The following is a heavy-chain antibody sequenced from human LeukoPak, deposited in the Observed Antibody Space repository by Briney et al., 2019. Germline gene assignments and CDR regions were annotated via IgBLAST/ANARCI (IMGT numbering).Heavy chain of an antibody. CDR1: GLTFSNYG. CDR3: ARVGGRISGPRGWYFDL. Sequence: ASVKVSCKASGLTFSNYGITWVRQAPGQGLEWVGWISAYDGNTNYAQKFQGRVTMTTDTSTSTAHMELRSLRSDDTAVYYCARVGGRISGPRGWYFDLWGRGTLVTVSS. V-gene: IGHV1-18*01. J-gene: IGHJ2*01. D-gene: IGHD3-16*01. CDR2: ISAYDGNT.